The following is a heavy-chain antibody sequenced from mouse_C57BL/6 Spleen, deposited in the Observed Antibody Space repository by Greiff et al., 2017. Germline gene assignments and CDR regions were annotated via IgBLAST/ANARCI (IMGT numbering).Heavy chain of an antibody. V-gene: IGHV1-69*01. J-gene: IGHJ3*01. Sequence: QVQLQQPGAELVMPGASVKLSCKASGYTFTSYWMHWVKQRPGQGLEWIGEIDPSDSYTNYNQKFKGKSTLTVDKSSSTAYMQLSSLTSEDSAVYYCARRGYYGPWFAYWGQGTLVTVSA. D-gene: IGHD1-1*01. CDR2: IDPSDSYT. CDR3: ARRGYYGPWFAY. CDR1: GYTFTSYW.